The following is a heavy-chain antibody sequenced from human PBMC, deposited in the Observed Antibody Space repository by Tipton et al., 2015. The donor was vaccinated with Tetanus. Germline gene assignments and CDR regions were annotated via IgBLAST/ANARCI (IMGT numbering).Heavy chain of an antibody. CDR3: ARLSSSANDAHGFDI. CDR2: IYNTGNT. J-gene: IGHJ3*02. D-gene: IGHD3-22*01. Sequence: LSLTCTVSGGSISSTNYYWGWIRQPPGKGLEWIGSIYNTGNTYYNPALTSRVTMSVDTSMIQFSLKLRSLTDADTAVYYCARLSSSANDAHGFDIWGQGTMVTVSS. V-gene: IGHV4-39*01. CDR1: GGSISSTNYY.